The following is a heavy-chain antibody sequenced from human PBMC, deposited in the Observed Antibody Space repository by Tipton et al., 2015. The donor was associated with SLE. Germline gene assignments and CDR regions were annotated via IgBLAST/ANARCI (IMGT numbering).Heavy chain of an antibody. V-gene: IGHV4-34*01. J-gene: IGHJ6*03. D-gene: IGHD6-13*01. CDR3: AWPQQLPHMYG. Sequence: TLSLTCAVYGGSFSGYYWSWIRQPPGKGLEWIGEINHSGSTNYNPSLKSRVTISVQTSKNQFSLKLSSATAADTAVYYCAWPQQLPHMYGWGTGPPVPVTS. CDR2: INHSGST. CDR1: GGSFSGYY.